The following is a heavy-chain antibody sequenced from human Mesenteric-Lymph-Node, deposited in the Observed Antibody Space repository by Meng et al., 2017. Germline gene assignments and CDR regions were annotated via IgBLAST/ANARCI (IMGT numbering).Heavy chain of an antibody. J-gene: IGHJ4*02. D-gene: IGHD1-26*01. CDR2: INYSGGT. CDR3: ARVRNPYTGSYIPRYYFDY. Sequence: SETLSLTCTVSGDAISRYYWNWIRQTPGKGLEWIGYINYSGGTKYNPALKGRVTISVDRSNNQSPLKMNSVTAADTAVYYCARVRNPYTGSYIPRYYFDYWGQGTLVTVSS. CDR1: GDAISRYY. V-gene: IGHV4-59*01.